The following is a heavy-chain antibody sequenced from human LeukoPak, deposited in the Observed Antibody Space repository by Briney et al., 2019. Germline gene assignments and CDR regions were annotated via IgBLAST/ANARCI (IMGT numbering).Heavy chain of an antibody. D-gene: IGHD6-13*01. Sequence: ASVKVSCKASGYTFTSYGISWVRQAPGRGLEWMGWISAYNGNTNYAQKLQGRVTMTTDTSTSTAYMELRSLRSDDTAVYYCATYSSSWYSYYFDYWGQGTLVTVSS. CDR3: ATYSSSWYSYYFDY. J-gene: IGHJ4*02. V-gene: IGHV1-18*01. CDR2: ISAYNGNT. CDR1: GYTFTSYG.